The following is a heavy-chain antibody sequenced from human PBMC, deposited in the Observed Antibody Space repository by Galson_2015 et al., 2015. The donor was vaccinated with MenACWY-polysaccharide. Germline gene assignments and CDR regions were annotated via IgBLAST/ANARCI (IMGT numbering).Heavy chain of an antibody. D-gene: IGHD3-3*01. CDR2: IRKSGSNT. V-gene: IGHV3-23*01. CDR1: GVTFTRFA. J-gene: IGHJ5*02. CDR3: AKDSTDFWSVAGRFDH. Sequence: SLRLSCAASGVTFTRFAMSWVRQAPGKGLEGVSAIRKSGSNTFYAASLKGRFTIYRDHSKNTQYLQMTSLRAGDTAVYYCAKDSTDFWSVAGRFDHWGQGTLVTVSS.